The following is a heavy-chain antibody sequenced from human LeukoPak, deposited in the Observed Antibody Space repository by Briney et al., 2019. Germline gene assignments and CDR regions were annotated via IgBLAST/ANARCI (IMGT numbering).Heavy chain of an antibody. CDR2: ISNDGSNK. J-gene: IGHJ4*02. Sequence: GGSLRLSCAASGFTFSSYAMYWVRQAPGKGLEWVTVISNDGSNKYYADPVKGRFTVSRDNSRNTLFLEMNSLRTEDTSVYYCARSGCSSTSCSPEYWGQGTLVSVSS. D-gene: IGHD2-2*01. CDR1: GFTFSSYA. V-gene: IGHV3-30-3*01. CDR3: ARSGCSSTSCSPEY.